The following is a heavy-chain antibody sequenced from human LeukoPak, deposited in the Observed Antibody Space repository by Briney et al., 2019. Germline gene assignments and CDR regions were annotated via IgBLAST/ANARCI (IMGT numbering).Heavy chain of an antibody. Sequence: PSETLSLTCTVSGGSISSYYWSWIRQPPGKGLEWIGYIYYSGSTNYNPSLKSRVTISVDTSKNQFSLKLSSVTAADTAVYYCASRDYYGMDVWGQGTTVTVSS. CDR2: IYYSGST. CDR3: ASRDYYGMDV. V-gene: IGHV4-59*12. CDR1: GGSISSYY. J-gene: IGHJ6*02.